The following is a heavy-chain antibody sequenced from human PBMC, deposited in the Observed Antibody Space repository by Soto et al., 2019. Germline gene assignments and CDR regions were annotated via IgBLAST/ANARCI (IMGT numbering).Heavy chain of an antibody. J-gene: IGHJ4*02. CDR3: ASLPYCSGGSCYSEF. CDR2: ISRSASTI. V-gene: IGHV3-11*01. Sequence: QVQLVESGGNLVKPGGSLRLSCEAFGFTFSDYYMSWIRQAPGKGLEWVSYISRSASTIYYADAVKGRFTISRDNAKNPLSRQMNSLRAEYTAVYYCASLPYCSGGSCYSEFWGQGTLVTVSS. CDR1: GFTFSDYY. D-gene: IGHD2-15*01.